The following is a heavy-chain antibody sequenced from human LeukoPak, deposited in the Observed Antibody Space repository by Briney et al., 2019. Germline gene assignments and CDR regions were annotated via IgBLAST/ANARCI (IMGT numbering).Heavy chain of an antibody. D-gene: IGHD3-22*01. CDR1: GGSFSGYY. J-gene: IGHJ2*01. Sequence: SETLSLTCAVYGGSFSGYYWSWTRQPPGKGLEWIGEINHSGSTNYNPSLKSRVTISVDTSKNQFSLKLSSVTAADTAVYYCARDGPYYYDSSGYPYWYFDLWGRGTLVTVSS. CDR3: ARDGPYYYDSSGYPYWYFDL. V-gene: IGHV4-34*01. CDR2: INHSGST.